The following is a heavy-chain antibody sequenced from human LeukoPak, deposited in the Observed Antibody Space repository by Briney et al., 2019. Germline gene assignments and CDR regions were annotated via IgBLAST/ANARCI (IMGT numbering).Heavy chain of an antibody. D-gene: IGHD3-3*01. V-gene: IGHV4-34*01. CDR1: GGSFSGYF. CDR2: INHSGST. J-gene: IGHJ4*02. Sequence: SETLSLTCAVYGGSFSGYFWSWIRQPPGKALEWIGEINHSGSTNYNPSLKSRVTISVDTSKTQFSPKLYSVTAADTAVYYCARDRFWSGFSPFDHWGQGTLVTVSS. CDR3: ARDRFWSGFSPFDH.